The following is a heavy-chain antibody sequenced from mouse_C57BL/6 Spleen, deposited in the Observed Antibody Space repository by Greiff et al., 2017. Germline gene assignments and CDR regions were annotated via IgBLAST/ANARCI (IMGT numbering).Heavy chain of an antibody. D-gene: IGHD2-2*01. J-gene: IGHJ4*01. CDR1: GYTFTSYW. CDR3: AAGYDGWYIDY. V-gene: IGHV1-72*01. Sequence: QVQLQQSGAELAKPGASVKLSCKASGYTFTSYWMHWVKQRPGRGLEWIGRIDPNSGGTKYNEKFKNKATLTADKPSSTAYRQLSSLTSEDSAVYNCAAGYDGWYIDYWGQGTTVTVSS. CDR2: IDPNSGGT.